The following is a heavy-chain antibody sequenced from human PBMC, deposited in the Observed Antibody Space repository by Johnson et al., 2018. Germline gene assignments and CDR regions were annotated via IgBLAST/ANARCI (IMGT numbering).Heavy chain of an antibody. J-gene: IGHJ3*02. Sequence: EVQLVESGGGLVQPGGSLRLSCAASDFNVSTNHMTWVRQAPGKGLEWVSVIHSGGSIYYADSVKGRFTISRDNSKNTLCLQMNSLRTEDTAVYYCARDPPGLDAFDIWGQGTMVTVS. D-gene: IGHD5-12*01. CDR3: ARDPPGLDAFDI. CDR1: DFNVSTNH. CDR2: IHSGGSI. V-gene: IGHV3-66*02.